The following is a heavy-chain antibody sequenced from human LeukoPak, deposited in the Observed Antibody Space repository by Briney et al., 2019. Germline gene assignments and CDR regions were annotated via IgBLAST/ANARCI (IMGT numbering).Heavy chain of an antibody. D-gene: IGHD6-19*01. CDR3: ARGRDSSGWTDY. Sequence: ASVKVSCKASGYTFTSYAMHWVRQAPGQRLEWMGWINAGNGNTKYSQEFQGRVTMTRNTSISTAYMELSSLRSEDTAVYYCARGRDSSGWTDYWGQGTLVTVSS. CDR2: INAGNGNT. CDR1: GYTFTSYA. J-gene: IGHJ4*02. V-gene: IGHV1-3*03.